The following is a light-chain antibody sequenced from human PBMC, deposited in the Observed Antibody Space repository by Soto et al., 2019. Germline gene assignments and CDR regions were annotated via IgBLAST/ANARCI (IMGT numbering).Light chain of an antibody. CDR2: EVT. CDR1: SSDVGGYNY. CDR3: SSYGGNNDLV. Sequence: ALTQPPSASGSPGQSVTISCTGTSSDVGGYNYVSWYQQHPGKAPKLIIYEVTKRPSGVPDRFSGSKSGNTASLTVSGLQADDEADYYCSSYGGNNDLVFGGGTKVTVL. J-gene: IGLJ2*01. V-gene: IGLV2-8*01.